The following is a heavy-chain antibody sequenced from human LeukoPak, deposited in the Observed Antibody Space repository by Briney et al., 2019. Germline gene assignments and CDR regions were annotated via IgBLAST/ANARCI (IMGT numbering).Heavy chain of an antibody. CDR1: GGTFSSYT. CDR2: IIPILGIA. Sequence: SVKVSCKASGGTFSSYTISWVRQAPGQGLEWMGRIIPILGIANYAQKFQGRVTITADKSTSTAYMELSSLRSEDTVVYYCARAPTGDPLLDYWGQGTLVTVSP. V-gene: IGHV1-69*02. CDR3: ARAPTGDPLLDY. J-gene: IGHJ4*02.